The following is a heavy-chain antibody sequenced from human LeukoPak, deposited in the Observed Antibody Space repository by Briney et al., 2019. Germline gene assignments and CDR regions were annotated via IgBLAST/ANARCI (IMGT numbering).Heavy chain of an antibody. CDR1: GGSISSSTYY. CDR3: ASVYYYDSSAHYRDFQH. Sequence: SETLSLTCTVSGGSISSSTYYWGWIRQSPGKGLEWIGSIYYSGSTYYNPSLKSRVTVSVDTSKNQFSLKLSSVTAADTAVYYCASVYYYDSSAHYRDFQHWGQGTLVTVSS. D-gene: IGHD3-22*01. V-gene: IGHV4-39*01. J-gene: IGHJ1*01. CDR2: IYYSGST.